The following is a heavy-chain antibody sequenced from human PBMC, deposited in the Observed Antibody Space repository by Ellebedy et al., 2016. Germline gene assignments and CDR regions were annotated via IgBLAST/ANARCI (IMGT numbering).Heavy chain of an antibody. D-gene: IGHD2-2*01. J-gene: IGHJ4*02. CDR1: GFTFSSYS. V-gene: IGHV3-21*01. CDR3: ARERKRGDIVVVPAAKMD. CDR2: ISSSSSYI. Sequence: GGSLRLSCAASGFTFSSYSMNWVRQAPGKGLEWVSSISSSSSYIYYADSVKGRFTISRDNAKNSLYLQMSSLRAEDTAVYYCARERKRGDIVVVPAAKMDWGQGTLVTVSS.